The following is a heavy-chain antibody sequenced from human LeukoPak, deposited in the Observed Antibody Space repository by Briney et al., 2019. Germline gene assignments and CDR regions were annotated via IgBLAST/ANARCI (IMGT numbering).Heavy chain of an antibody. J-gene: IGHJ4*02. D-gene: IGHD2-21*02. CDR1: GGSFSGFY. V-gene: IGHV4-34*11. CDR3: ARGDSPHFDY. CDR2: VYYTGSA. Sequence: KPSETLSLTCAVYGGSFSGFYWGWIRQPPGKGLELIGHVYYTGSAYFNPSLKSRVTMSVDTSKNQFSLNLSSVTAADTAVYYCARGDSPHFDYWGQGTLVTVSS.